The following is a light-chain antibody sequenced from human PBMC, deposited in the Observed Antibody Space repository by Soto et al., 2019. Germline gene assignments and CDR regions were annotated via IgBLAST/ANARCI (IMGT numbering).Light chain of an antibody. V-gene: IGKV3-20*01. Sequence: EIVLTQSPGTLSLSPGARAPLSWRASQSVSSSYLAWYQQKPGQAPRLLIYGASSRATGIPDRFSGSGSGTDFTLTISRLEPEDFAVYYCQQYGSSPGTFGQGTKVDIK. J-gene: IGKJ1*01. CDR2: GAS. CDR1: QSVSSSY. CDR3: QQYGSSPGT.